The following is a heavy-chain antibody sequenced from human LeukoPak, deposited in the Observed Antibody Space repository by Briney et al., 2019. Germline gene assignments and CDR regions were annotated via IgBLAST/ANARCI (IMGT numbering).Heavy chain of an antibody. J-gene: IGHJ4*02. D-gene: IGHD3-9*01. CDR1: GFPFSNAW. Sequence: GGSLRLSCAASGFPFSNAWMSWVRQAPGKGLEWVGRIKSKTDGGTTDYAAPVKGRFTISRDDSKNTLYLQMYSLKTEDTAVYYCTTDFGYFDWLSLSYWGQGTLVTVSS. CDR3: TTDFGYFDWLSLSY. V-gene: IGHV3-15*01. CDR2: IKSKTDGGTT.